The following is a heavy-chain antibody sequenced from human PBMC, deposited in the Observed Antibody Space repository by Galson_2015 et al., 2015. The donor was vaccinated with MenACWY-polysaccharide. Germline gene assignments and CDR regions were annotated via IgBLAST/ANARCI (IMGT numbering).Heavy chain of an antibody. CDR2: ISDDGGVK. V-gene: IGHV3-30-3*01. CDR1: GFTFSTTSYA. D-gene: IGHD3-22*01. CDR3: ARDLSGFGAFGI. Sequence: SLRLSCAVSGFTFSTTSYALPWVRQAPGKGLEWVAIISDDGGVKYYADSVKGRFTISRDNSKNTLYLQMSSLRPEDTALYYCARDLSGFGAFGIWGQGTMVTVSS. J-gene: IGHJ3*02.